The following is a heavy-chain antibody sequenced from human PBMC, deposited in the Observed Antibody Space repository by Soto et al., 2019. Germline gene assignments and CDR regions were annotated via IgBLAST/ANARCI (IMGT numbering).Heavy chain of an antibody. V-gene: IGHV4-59*01. CDR1: GGSISSYY. CDR3: AREGREGDYYGSGSYSPPYYYYMDV. J-gene: IGHJ6*03. D-gene: IGHD3-10*01. Sequence: SETLSLTCTVSGGSISSYYLSWIRQPPGKGLEWIGYIYYSGSTNYNPSLKSRVTISVDTSKNQFSLKLSSVTAADTAVYYCAREGREGDYYGSGSYSPPYYYYMDVWGKGTTVTVSS. CDR2: IYYSGST.